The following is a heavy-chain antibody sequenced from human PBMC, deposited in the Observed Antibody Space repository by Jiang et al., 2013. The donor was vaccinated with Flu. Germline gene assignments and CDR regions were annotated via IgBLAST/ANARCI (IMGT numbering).Heavy chain of an antibody. Sequence: SGMCVSWIRQPPGKAWSGLHSLIGKMINTTAHTLKTRLTISKDISKNQVVLTMTNIDSADTATYYCARNSGSYSLDYWGQGTLVTVSS. CDR2: LIGKMI. CDR1: SGMC. D-gene: IGHD1-26*01. CDR3: ARNSGSYSLDY. V-gene: IGHV2-70*01. J-gene: IGHJ4*02.